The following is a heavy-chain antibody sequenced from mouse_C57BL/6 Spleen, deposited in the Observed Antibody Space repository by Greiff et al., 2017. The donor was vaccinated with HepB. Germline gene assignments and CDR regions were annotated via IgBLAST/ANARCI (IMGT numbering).Heavy chain of an antibody. CDR3: TREYYGSSPRYFDV. CDR1: GFTFSSYA. D-gene: IGHD1-1*01. CDR2: ISSGGDYI. Sequence: EVQVVESGEGLVKPGGSLKLSCAASGFTFSSYAMSWVRQTPEKRLEWVAYISSGGDYIYYADTVKGRFTISRDNARNTLYLQMSSLKSEDTAMYYCTREYYGSSPRYFDVWGTGTTVTVSS. V-gene: IGHV5-9-1*02. J-gene: IGHJ1*03.